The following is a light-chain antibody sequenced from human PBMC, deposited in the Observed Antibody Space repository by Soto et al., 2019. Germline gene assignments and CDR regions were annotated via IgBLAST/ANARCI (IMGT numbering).Light chain of an antibody. CDR1: QSVFHKSNNKNY. CDR3: HQYYGNPS. Sequence: DIVMTQSPDSLAVSLGERATINCKSSQSVFHKSNNKNYLAWYQQKPGQPPKLIIYWTSTRESGVTERFSGSGSGTDFTLTINSLQAEDVAVYYCHQYYGNPSFGQGTKLEIK. V-gene: IGKV4-1*01. J-gene: IGKJ2*01. CDR2: WTS.